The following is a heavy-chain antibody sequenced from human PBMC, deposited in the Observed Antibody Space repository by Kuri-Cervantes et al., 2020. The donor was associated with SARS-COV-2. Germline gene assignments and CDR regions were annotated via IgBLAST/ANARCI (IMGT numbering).Heavy chain of an antibody. CDR2: INPNSGGT. J-gene: IGHJ6*02. D-gene: IGHD3-10*01. CDR3: ARGMVRGVIQYYYYGMDV. Sequence: ASVKVSCKASGYTFSGGYYMYWVRQAPGQGLGWMGWINPNSGGTNYAQKCQGWVTMTRDTSISTAYMELSRLRSDDTAVYYCARGMVRGVIQYYYYGMDVWGQGTTVTVSS. CDR1: GYTFSGGYY. V-gene: IGHV1-2*04.